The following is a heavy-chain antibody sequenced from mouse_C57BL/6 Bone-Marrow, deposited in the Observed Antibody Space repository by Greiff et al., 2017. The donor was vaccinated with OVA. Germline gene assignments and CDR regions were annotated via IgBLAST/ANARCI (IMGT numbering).Heavy chain of an antibody. CDR2: ISDGGSYT. CDR3: ARNYYGPRGAMDY. D-gene: IGHD1-1*01. J-gene: IGHJ4*01. Sequence: DVMLVESGGGLVKPGGSLKLSCAASGFTFSSYAMSWVRQTPEKRLEWVATISDGGSYTYYPDNVKGRFTISRDNAKNNLYLQMSHLKSEDTAMYYCARNYYGPRGAMDYWGQGTSVTVSS. CDR1: GFTFSSYA. V-gene: IGHV5-4*03.